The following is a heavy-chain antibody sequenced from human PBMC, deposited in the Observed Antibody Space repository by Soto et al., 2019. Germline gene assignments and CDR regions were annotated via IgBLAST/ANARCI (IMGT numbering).Heavy chain of an antibody. Sequence: TGGSLRLSCAASGFTFSSYAMSWVRQAPGKGLEWVSTISGSGGSTYYADSVKGRFTISRGNSKNTLYLQMNSLRAEDTAVYYCAKPYYSTFVSMDVWGQGTTVTVSS. D-gene: IGHD4-4*01. CDR2: ISGSGGST. CDR1: GFTFSSYA. J-gene: IGHJ6*02. CDR3: AKPYYSTFVSMDV. V-gene: IGHV3-23*01.